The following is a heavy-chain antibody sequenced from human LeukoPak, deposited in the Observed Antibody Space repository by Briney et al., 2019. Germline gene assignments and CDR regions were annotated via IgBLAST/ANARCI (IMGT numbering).Heavy chain of an antibody. J-gene: IGHJ4*02. D-gene: IGHD2-2*01. CDR3: ARQVVSSATPDY. CDR1: GYSFATYW. Sequence: GESLKISCQASGYSFATYWIGWVRRMPGKGLEWMGIIYPGDSDTRYSPSFQGQVTISADKSISTAYLQWRSLKASDTAMYYCARQVVSSATPDYWGQGTLVTVSS. CDR2: IYPGDSDT. V-gene: IGHV5-51*01.